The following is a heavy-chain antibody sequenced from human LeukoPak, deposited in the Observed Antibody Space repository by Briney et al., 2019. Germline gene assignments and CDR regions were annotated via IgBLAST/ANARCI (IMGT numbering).Heavy chain of an antibody. CDR3: ARSGIAAAGNGMDV. CDR2: ISSSSSYI. CDR1: GFTFSSYS. V-gene: IGHV3-21*01. D-gene: IGHD6-13*01. Sequence: GGSLRLSCAASGFTFSSYSMNWVRQAPGKGLEWVSSISSSSSYIYYADSVKGRFTISRDNAKNSLYLQMNSLRAEDTAVYHCARSGIAAAGNGMDVWGQGTTVTVSS. J-gene: IGHJ6*02.